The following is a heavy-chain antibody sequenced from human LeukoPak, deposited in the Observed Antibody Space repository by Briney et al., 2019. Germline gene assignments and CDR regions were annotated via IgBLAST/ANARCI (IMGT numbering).Heavy chain of an antibody. CDR2: ISSSSSYI. Sequence: GGSLRLSCAASGFTFSSYSMNWVRQAPGKGLEWVSSISSSSSYIYYADSVKGRFTISRDNAKNSLYLQMNSLRAEDTAVYYCARDSHYYDSSGYYSFDYWGQGTLVTVSS. CDR1: GFTFSSYS. D-gene: IGHD3-22*01. J-gene: IGHJ4*02. V-gene: IGHV3-21*01. CDR3: ARDSHYYDSSGYYSFDY.